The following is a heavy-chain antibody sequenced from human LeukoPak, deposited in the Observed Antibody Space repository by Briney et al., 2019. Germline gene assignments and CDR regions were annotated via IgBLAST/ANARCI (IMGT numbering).Heavy chain of an antibody. CDR1: GGSISSYY. CDR2: VHYSGST. J-gene: IGHJ4*02. D-gene: IGHD3-22*01. CDR3: ARLAYYYDTSEAKDY. Sequence: SETLSLTCTVSGGSISSYYWSWIRQTPGKGLEWIGYVHYSGSTNYNPSLKSRVTMSVVMSKNQFSLKLSSVTAADTAVYYCARLAYYYDTSEAKDYWGRGTLVTVSS. V-gene: IGHV4-59*08.